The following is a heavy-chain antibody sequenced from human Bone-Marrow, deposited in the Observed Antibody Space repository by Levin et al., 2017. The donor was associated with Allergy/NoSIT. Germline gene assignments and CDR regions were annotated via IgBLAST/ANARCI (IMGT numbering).Heavy chain of an antibody. J-gene: IGHJ5*02. CDR1: DDSISSSNW. D-gene: IGHD7-27*01. CDR3: ARRNVLAPGEDWFDP. V-gene: IGHV4-4*02. Sequence: QSQTLSLTCGVSDDSISSSNWWTWVRQPPGKGLEWIGEIYHSGSTNYNPSLKSRVTISVEKSKNQFSLKLSSVTAADTAVYYCARRNVLAPGEDWFDPWGQGTLVTVSS. CDR2: IYHSGST.